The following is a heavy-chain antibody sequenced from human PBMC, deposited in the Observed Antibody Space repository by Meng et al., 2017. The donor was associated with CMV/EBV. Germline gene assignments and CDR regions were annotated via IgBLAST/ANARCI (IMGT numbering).Heavy chain of an antibody. CDR3: ARGPPFFDGYNYNFDY. CDR2: ISAYNGNT. D-gene: IGHD5-24*01. CDR1: GYTFTSYD. V-gene: IGHV1-18*01. J-gene: IGHJ4*02. Sequence: ASVKVSCKASGYTFTSYDISWVRQAPGQGLEWMGWISAYNGNTNYAQKLQGRVTMTTDTSTSTAYMELRSLRSDDTAVYYCARGPPFFDGYNYNFDYWGQGTLVTVSS.